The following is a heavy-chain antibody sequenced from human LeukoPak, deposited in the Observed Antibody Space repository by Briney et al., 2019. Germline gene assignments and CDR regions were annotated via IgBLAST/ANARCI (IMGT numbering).Heavy chain of an antibody. Sequence: GGVLRLSCAASGFTFSSYEMNWVRQAPGKGLEWVSYISSGSTIYYADSVKGRFTISRDNAKNSLYLQMNSLRAEDTAVYYCAELGLTMIGGVWGKGTTVTISS. CDR2: ISSGSTI. J-gene: IGHJ6*04. CDR1: GFTFSSYE. CDR3: AELGLTMIGGV. D-gene: IGHD3-10*02. V-gene: IGHV3-48*03.